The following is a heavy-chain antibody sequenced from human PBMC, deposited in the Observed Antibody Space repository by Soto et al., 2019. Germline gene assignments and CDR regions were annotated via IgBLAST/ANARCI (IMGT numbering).Heavy chain of an antibody. V-gene: IGHV3-30*18. D-gene: IGHD6-13*01. Sequence: QVQLVESGGGVVQPGRSLRLSCVASRFTFSSYGMHWVRQAPGKGLEWVAVISHDGSNTYYADSVKGRFTISRDNSKNTLYLQMNSLRPEDTAVYYCAKWYSSNWYAMGDYYFDYWGQGILVTVSS. CDR3: AKWYSSNWYAMGDYYFDY. J-gene: IGHJ4*02. CDR1: RFTFSSYG. CDR2: ISHDGSNT.